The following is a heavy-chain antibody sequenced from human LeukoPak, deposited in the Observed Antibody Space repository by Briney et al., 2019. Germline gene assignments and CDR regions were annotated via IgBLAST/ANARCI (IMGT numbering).Heavy chain of an antibody. D-gene: IGHD6-6*01. J-gene: IGHJ6*02. Sequence: GGSLRLSCAASGFTFSRNAMHWVRQAPGKGLEWVSGISWNSGSIGYADSVKGRFTISRDNAKNSLYLQMNSLRAEDTALYYCAKDIGSSRYYGMDVWGQGTTVTVSS. CDR3: AKDIGSSRYYGMDV. CDR2: ISWNSGSI. CDR1: GFTFSRNA. V-gene: IGHV3-9*01.